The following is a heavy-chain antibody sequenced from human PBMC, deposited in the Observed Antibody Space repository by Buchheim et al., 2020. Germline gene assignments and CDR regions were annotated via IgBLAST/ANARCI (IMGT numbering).Heavy chain of an antibody. D-gene: IGHD3-3*01. V-gene: IGHV3-30*18. CDR3: AKDVAYYDFWSGSYNWFDP. J-gene: IGHJ5*02. CDR1: GFTFSSYG. CDR2: ISYDGSNK. Sequence: QVQLVESGGGVVQPGRSLRLSCAAFGFTFSSYGMHWVRQAPGKGLEWVAVISYDGSNKYYAESVKGRFTISRDNSKNTMYLQMNSLRAEDTAVYYCAKDVAYYDFWSGSYNWFDPWGQGTL.